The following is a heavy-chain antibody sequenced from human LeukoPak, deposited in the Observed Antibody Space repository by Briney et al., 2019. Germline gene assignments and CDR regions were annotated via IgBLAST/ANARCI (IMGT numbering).Heavy chain of an antibody. CDR3: TSALTYYYDSSGYYPPYYYYMDV. D-gene: IGHD3-22*01. Sequence: GGSLRLSSTASGFTFGDYAMSWVRQAPGKGLEWVGFIRSKAYGGTTEYAASVKGRFTISRDDSKSIAYLQMNSLKTEDTAVYYCTSALTYYYDSSGYYPPYYYYMDVWGKGTTVTVSS. CDR2: IRSKAYGGTT. V-gene: IGHV3-49*04. J-gene: IGHJ6*03. CDR1: GFTFGDYA.